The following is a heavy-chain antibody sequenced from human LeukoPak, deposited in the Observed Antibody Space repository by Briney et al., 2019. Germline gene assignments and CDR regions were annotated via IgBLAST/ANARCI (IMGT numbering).Heavy chain of an antibody. Sequence: GGSLRLSCAASGFTFSSYAMSWVRQAPGKGLEWVSAISGSGGSTYYADSVKGRFTISRDNSKNTLYLQMNSLRAEETAVYYCAKDRQWLVSGLDYWGQGTLVTVSS. CDR3: AKDRQWLVSGLDY. V-gene: IGHV3-23*01. CDR2: ISGSGGST. CDR1: GFTFSSYA. J-gene: IGHJ4*02. D-gene: IGHD6-19*01.